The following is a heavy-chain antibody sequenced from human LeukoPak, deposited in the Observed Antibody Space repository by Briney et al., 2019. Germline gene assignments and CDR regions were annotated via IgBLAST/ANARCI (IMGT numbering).Heavy chain of an antibody. D-gene: IGHD1-26*01. CDR3: ARRWLGDFDY. J-gene: IGHJ4*02. CDR2: IYSSGST. Sequence: NPWETLSLTCTVSGGSISSSSYYWGWIRQPPGKGLEWIGGIYSSGSTYYNPSLKSRVTISEDTSKNQFSLKLSSVTAADTAVYYCARRWLGDFDYWGPGTLVTVSS. CDR1: GGSISSSSYY. V-gene: IGHV4-39*01.